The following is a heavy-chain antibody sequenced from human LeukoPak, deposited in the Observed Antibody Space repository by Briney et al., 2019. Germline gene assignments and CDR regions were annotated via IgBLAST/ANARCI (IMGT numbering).Heavy chain of an antibody. D-gene: IGHD2-8*01. J-gene: IGHJ6*02. V-gene: IGHV3-15*01. CDR1: GFTFSDYY. CDR3: TTGHQWSTHGMDV. Sequence: GGSLRLSCAASGFTFSDYYMSWIRQAPGKGLEWVGRIKSKTDGGTTDYAAPVKGRFTISRDDSKNTLYLQMNSLKTEDTAVYYCTTGHQWSTHGMDVWGQGTTVTVSS. CDR2: IKSKTDGGTT.